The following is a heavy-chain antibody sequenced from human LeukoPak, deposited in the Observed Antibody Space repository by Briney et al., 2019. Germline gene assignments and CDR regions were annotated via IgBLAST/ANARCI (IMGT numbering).Heavy chain of an antibody. CDR3: VRDGRGYCGSTSCRPFDS. Sequence: PGGSLRLSCAASGFTFSRNSMNWVRQAPGKGLEWVSSISTSSSYIYYADSLKGRFTISRDNAKNSLYLQMNSLRVEDTAVYYCVRDGRGYCGSTSCRPFDSWGRGTQVTVSS. J-gene: IGHJ4*02. CDR2: ISTSSSYI. V-gene: IGHV3-21*01. D-gene: IGHD2-2*01. CDR1: GFTFSRNS.